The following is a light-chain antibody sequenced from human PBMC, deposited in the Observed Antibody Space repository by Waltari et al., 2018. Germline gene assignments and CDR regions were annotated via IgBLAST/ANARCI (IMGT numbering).Light chain of an antibody. CDR1: QSISNC. V-gene: IGKV1-39*01. Sequence: DILMTQSPSSLSVSVGDRVTITCRASQSISNCLNWYQQKPGKAPNLLIYAASSLETGVPSRFSGSGSGTDFTLTISSLQPDDFGTYYCQQSYNTPPVTFGPGTKVDIK. J-gene: IGKJ1*01. CDR2: AAS. CDR3: QQSYNTPPVT.